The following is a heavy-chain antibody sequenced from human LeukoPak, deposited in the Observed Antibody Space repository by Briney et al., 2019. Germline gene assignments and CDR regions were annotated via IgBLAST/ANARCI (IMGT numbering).Heavy chain of an antibody. D-gene: IGHD6-13*01. CDR2: INHSGST. V-gene: IGHV4-34*01. CDR1: GGSFSGYY. CDR3: ARGKASSSWYAPLAFDI. Sequence: PETLSLTCAVYGGSFSGYYWSWIRQPPGKGLEWIGEINHSGSTNYNPSLKSRVTISVDTSKNQFSLKLSSVTAADTAVYYCARGKASSSWYAPLAFDIWGQGTMVTVSS. J-gene: IGHJ3*02.